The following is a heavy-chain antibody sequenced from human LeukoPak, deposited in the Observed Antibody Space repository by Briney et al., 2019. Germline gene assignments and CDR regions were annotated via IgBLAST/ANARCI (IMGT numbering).Heavy chain of an antibody. CDR2: IYTSGNT. D-gene: IGHD3-16*01. CDR1: GGSISSGSYS. J-gene: IGHJ4*02. CDR3: ARAGDGGWGLVAYLDY. Sequence: SQTLSLTCTVSGGSISSGSYSWSWIRQPAGKGLEWIGRIYTSGNTNYNPSLKSRVTISADTSKNQFSLKLSSVTAADTAVYYCARAGDGGWGLVAYLDYWGQGTLVTVSS. V-gene: IGHV4-61*02.